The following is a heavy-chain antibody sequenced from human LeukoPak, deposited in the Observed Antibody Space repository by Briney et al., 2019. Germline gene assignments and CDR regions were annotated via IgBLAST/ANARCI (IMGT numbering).Heavy chain of an antibody. CDR3: ARVRSYDSSGHPPFDH. Sequence: SETLSLTCAVYGGSFSGYYWSWIRQPPGKGLEWIGEINHSGSTNYNPSLKSRVTISVDTSKNQFSLKLSSVTAADTAVYYCARVRSYDSSGHPPFDHWGQGTLVTVSS. CDR2: INHSGST. J-gene: IGHJ4*02. D-gene: IGHD3-22*01. V-gene: IGHV4-34*01. CDR1: GGSFSGYY.